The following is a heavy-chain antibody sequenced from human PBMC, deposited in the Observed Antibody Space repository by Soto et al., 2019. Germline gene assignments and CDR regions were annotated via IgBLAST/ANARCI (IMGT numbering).Heavy chain of an antibody. J-gene: IGHJ6*02. D-gene: IGHD1-26*01. CDR3: ARDTSTDYSYGMDV. CDR1: GFTFSSYA. V-gene: IGHV3-30-3*01. CDR2: ISYDGSNK. Sequence: PGGSLRLSCAASGFTFSSYAMHWVRQAPGKGLEWVAVISYDGSNKYYADSVKGRFTISRDNSKNTLYLQMNSLRAEDTAVYYCARDTSTDYSYGMDVWGQGTTVTVS.